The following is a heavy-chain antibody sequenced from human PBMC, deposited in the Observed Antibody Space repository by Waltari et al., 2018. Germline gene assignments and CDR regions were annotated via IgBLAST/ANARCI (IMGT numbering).Heavy chain of an antibody. V-gene: IGHV2-5*01. CDR1: GFSLSTNGVG. J-gene: IGHJ5*02. CDR2: IYWNDDK. D-gene: IGHD6-19*01. CDR3: AHTEQFAPAVWFGP. Sequence: QITFKESGPTLVKPTQTLTLTCTCSGFSLSTNGVGVGWLRQPPGKALEWLANIYWNDDKRYSPSLKSRLTITKDTSKNPVVLTMTNVDPVDTATYFCAHTEQFAPAVWFGPWGQGTLVAVSS.